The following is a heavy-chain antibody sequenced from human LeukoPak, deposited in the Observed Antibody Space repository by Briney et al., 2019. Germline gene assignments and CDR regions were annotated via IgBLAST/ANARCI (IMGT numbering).Heavy chain of an antibody. V-gene: IGHV4-38-2*02. CDR2: IYNSGST. Sequence: TSETLSLTCTVSGYSISSGYFWGWIRQPPGKGLEWIGTIYNSGSTYYNASLESRVTISVDTSKNQFSLKLSSVTAADTAVYYCARAYSSSWYFNWFDPWGQGTLVTVSS. CDR1: GYSISSGYF. CDR3: ARAYSSSWYFNWFDP. J-gene: IGHJ5*02. D-gene: IGHD6-13*01.